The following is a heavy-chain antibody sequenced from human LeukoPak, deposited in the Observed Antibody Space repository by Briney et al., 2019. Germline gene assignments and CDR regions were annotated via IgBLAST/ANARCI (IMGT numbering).Heavy chain of an antibody. D-gene: IGHD6-19*01. V-gene: IGHV4-34*01. J-gene: IGHJ4*02. Sequence: PSETLSLTCAVYGGSFSGYYWSWIRQPPGKGLEWIGEINHSGSTNYNPSLKSRVTISVDTSKNQFSLKLSSVTAADTAVYYCAGSIAVAGTIDYWGQGTLVTVSS. CDR1: GGSFSGYY. CDR3: AGSIAVAGTIDY. CDR2: INHSGST.